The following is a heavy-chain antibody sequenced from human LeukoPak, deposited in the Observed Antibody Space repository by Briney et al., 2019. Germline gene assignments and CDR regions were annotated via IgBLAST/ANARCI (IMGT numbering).Heavy chain of an antibody. CDR1: GFTFXSXX. Sequence: GGSLRLSCAASGFTFXSXXXHXVXQAPGXXLEWXAVISYDGSNKYYAASVKGRFTISRDNSKNTLYLQMNSLRGEDTAVYYCVKDRWVRRISLAGQDYWGQGTLVTVSS. D-gene: IGHD6-19*01. CDR3: VKDRWVRRISLAGQDY. CDR2: ISYDGSNK. V-gene: IGHV3-30*18. J-gene: IGHJ4*02.